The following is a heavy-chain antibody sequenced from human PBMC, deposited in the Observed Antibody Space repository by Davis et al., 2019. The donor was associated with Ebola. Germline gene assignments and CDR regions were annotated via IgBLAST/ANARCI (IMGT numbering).Heavy chain of an antibody. CDR1: GYTFTSYD. CDR2: MNPNSGNT. CDR3: ARGPHDSSGPDY. V-gene: IGHV1-8*03. J-gene: IGHJ4*02. Sequence: ASVKVSCKASGYTFTSYDINWVRQATGQGLGWMGWMNPNSGNTGYAQKFQGRVTITRNTSISTAYMELSSLRSEDTAVYYCARGPHDSSGPDYWGQGTLVTVSS. D-gene: IGHD3-22*01.